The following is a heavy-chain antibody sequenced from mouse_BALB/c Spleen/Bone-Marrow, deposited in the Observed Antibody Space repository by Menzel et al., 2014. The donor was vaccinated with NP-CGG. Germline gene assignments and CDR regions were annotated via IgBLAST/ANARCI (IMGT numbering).Heavy chain of an antibody. D-gene: IGHD1-1*01. V-gene: IGHV5-4*02. Sequence: EVKLVESGGGLVEPGGSLKLSCAASGFTFSDYYMYWVRQTPEKRLEWVATISDGGSYTYYPDSVKGRFTISRDNAKNNLYLQMNSLKSEDTAMYYCANYYGSTWFAYWGQGALVTVSA. J-gene: IGHJ3*01. CDR2: ISDGGSYT. CDR3: ANYYGSTWFAY. CDR1: GFTFSDYY.